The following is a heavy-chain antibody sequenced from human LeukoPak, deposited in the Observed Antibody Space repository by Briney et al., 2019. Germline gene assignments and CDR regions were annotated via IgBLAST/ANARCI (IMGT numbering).Heavy chain of an antibody. Sequence: GGSLRLSCAASGFTFSSCWMSWVRQAPGKGLEWVANIKQDGSEKYYVDSVKGRFTISRDNAKNSLYLQMNSLRAEDTAVYYCARSVGLIDYWGQGTLVTVSS. J-gene: IGHJ4*02. V-gene: IGHV3-7*01. CDR3: ARSVGLIDY. CDR2: IKQDGSEK. CDR1: GFTFSSCW.